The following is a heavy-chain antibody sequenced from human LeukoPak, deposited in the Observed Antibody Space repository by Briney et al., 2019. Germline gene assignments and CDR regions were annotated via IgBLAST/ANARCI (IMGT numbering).Heavy chain of an antibody. D-gene: IGHD3-9*01. CDR3: ARVPIDILTGYYYSNWFDS. Sequence: GGSLRLSCAASGFTFSTYWMNWVRQSPGKGPEWVSSISGSSSYIYYADSVKGRFTISRDNAKNSLYLQMNSLRAEDTAVYYCARVPIDILTGYYYSNWFDSWGQGTLVTVSS. CDR1: GFTFSTYW. V-gene: IGHV3-21*01. CDR2: ISGSSSYI. J-gene: IGHJ5*01.